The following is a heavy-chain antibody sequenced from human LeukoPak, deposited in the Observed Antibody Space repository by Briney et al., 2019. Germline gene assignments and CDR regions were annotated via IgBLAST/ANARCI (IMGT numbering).Heavy chain of an antibody. CDR3: ARDRCSGGSCLFYYFDN. V-gene: IGHV3-21*05. J-gene: IGHJ4*02. CDR2: ISSTSTDI. Sequence: GRSLRLSCAASGFTFSSYAMHWVRQAPGKGLEWLSYISSTSTDIHYADSVKGRFTISRDNAKGSLFLQMNSLRAEDTAVYYCARDRCSGGSCLFYYFDNWGQGTLVTVSS. D-gene: IGHD2-15*01. CDR1: GFTFSSYA.